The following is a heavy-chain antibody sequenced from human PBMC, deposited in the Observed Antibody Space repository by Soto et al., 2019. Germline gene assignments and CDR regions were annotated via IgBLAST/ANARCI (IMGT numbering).Heavy chain of an antibody. CDR3: ARWGAQSLESSSWYIQPYYYYYGMDV. D-gene: IGHD6-13*01. CDR2: INHSGST. V-gene: IGHV4-34*01. CDR1: GGSFSGYY. J-gene: IGHJ6*02. Sequence: PSETLSLTCAVYGGSFSGYYWSWIRQPPGKGLEWIGEINHSGSTNYNPSLKSRVTISVDTSKNQFSLKLSSVTAADTAVYYCARWGAQSLESSSWYIQPYYYYYGMDVWGQGTTVTVSS.